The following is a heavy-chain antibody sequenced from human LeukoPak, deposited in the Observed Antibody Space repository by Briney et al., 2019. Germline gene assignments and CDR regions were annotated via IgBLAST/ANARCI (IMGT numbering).Heavy chain of an antibody. V-gene: IGHV4-34*01. Sequence: SETLSLTCAVYGGSFSGYYWSWIRQPPGKGLEWIGEINHSGSTNCNPSLKSRVTISVDTSKNQFSLKLSSVTAADTAVYYCARGGIVVVPAALYYYYYGMDVWGQGTTVTVSS. D-gene: IGHD2-2*01. CDR2: INHSGST. CDR3: ARGGIVVVPAALYYYYYGMDV. J-gene: IGHJ6*02. CDR1: GGSFSGYY.